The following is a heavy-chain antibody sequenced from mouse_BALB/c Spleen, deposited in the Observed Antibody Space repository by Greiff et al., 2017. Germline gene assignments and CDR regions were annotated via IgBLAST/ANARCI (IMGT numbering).Heavy chain of an antibody. CDR3: TRYDYGLYAMDY. V-gene: IGHV1S81*02. D-gene: IGHD2-4*01. Sequence: VQLQQSGAELVKPGASVKLSCKASGYTFTSYYMYWVKQRPGQGLEWIGEINPSNGGTNFNEKFKSKATLTVDKSSSTAYMQLSSLTSEDSAVYYCTRYDYGLYAMDYWGQGTSVTVSS. J-gene: IGHJ4*01. CDR1: GYTFTSYY. CDR2: INPSNGGT.